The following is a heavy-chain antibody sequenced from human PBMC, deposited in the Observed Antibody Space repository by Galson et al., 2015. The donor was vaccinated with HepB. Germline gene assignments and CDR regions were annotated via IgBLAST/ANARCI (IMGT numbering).Heavy chain of an antibody. J-gene: IGHJ4*02. D-gene: IGHD3-10*01. Sequence: SLRLSCAASGFTFDTYGMNWVRQAPGKGLEWVSYMSSSSSFIYYTDSVKGRFTISRDNAKNSLYLQMNSLRAEDSAVYYCAREISGEETILPSFDYWGQGILVTVSS. CDR3: AREISGEETILPSFDY. V-gene: IGHV3-21*01. CDR2: MSSSSSFI. CDR1: GFTFDTYG.